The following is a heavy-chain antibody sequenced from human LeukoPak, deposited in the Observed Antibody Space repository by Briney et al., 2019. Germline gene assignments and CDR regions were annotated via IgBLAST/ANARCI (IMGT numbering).Heavy chain of an antibody. CDR2: MNPNSGNT. V-gene: IGHV1-8*03. CDR3: ARAIRYQLLSDY. CDR1: GYTFSTYD. D-gene: IGHD2-2*01. J-gene: IGHJ4*02. Sequence: ASVKVSCKASGYTFSTYDINWVRQAAGQGLEWMGWMNPNSGNTGFAQKFQGRATITRDTSITTAYLELSSLRSEDTAVYYCARAIRYQLLSDYWGQGTLVTVSS.